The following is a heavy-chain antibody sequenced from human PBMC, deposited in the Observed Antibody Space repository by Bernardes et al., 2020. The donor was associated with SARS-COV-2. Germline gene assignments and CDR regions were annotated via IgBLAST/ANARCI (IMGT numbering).Heavy chain of an antibody. CDR2: ISGSGGTT. Sequence: GGSLRLSCAASGFTFSSYTMNWVRQAPGKGLEWVSVISGSGGTTYYSDSVKGRFTISRDNSQNMLYLQMSSLRAEDTAVYFCAKDLIAGTLGGLPQTFDYWGQGTLVTVSS. CDR1: GFTFSSYT. V-gene: IGHV3-23*01. CDR3: AKDLIAGTLGGLPQTFDY. D-gene: IGHD3-16*01. J-gene: IGHJ4*02.